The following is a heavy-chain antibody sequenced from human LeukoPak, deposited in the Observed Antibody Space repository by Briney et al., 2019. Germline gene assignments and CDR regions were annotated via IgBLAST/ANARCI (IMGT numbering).Heavy chain of an antibody. Sequence: GGSLRLSCAASGYIFRRYWVSWVRQGPGKGLEWVSYISSSSSYTNYADSVKGRFTISRDNAKNSLYLQRNSLRAEDTAVYYCARVGRRVAVAGNAFDIWGQGTMVTVSS. D-gene: IGHD6-19*01. J-gene: IGHJ3*02. CDR2: ISSSSSYT. CDR3: ARVGRRVAVAGNAFDI. V-gene: IGHV3-21*05. CDR1: GYIFRRYW.